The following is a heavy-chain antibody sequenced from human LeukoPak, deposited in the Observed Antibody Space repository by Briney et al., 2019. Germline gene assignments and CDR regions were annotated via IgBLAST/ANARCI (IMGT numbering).Heavy chain of an antibody. J-gene: IGHJ4*02. CDR3: ARGTRRDGYNYSDY. Sequence: SETLSLTCAVYGGSFSGYYWSWLRQPPGKGLEWIGEINHSGSTNYNPSLKSRVTISVDTSKNQFSLKLSSVTAADTAVYYCARGTRRDGYNYSDYWGQGTLVTVSS. CDR1: GGSFSGYY. V-gene: IGHV4-34*01. CDR2: INHSGST. D-gene: IGHD5-24*01.